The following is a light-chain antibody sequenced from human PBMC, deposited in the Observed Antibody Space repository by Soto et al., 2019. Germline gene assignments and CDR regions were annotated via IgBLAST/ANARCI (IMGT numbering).Light chain of an antibody. CDR2: YDD. Sequence: QSVLTQPPSVSEAPRQRVTISCSGSSSNIGNNAVNWFQQLPGKAPKLLIYYDDLVPSGVSDRFSGSKSGTSASLAIRGLQSEDEADYYCATWDDSLNGPVFGGGTKL. V-gene: IGLV1-36*01. CDR1: SSNIGNNA. J-gene: IGLJ2*01. CDR3: ATWDDSLNGPV.